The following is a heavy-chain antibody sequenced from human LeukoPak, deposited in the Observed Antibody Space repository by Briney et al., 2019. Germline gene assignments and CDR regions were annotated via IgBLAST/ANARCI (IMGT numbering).Heavy chain of an antibody. V-gene: IGHV3-33*08. J-gene: IGHJ6*02. CDR2: IWYDGSNK. CDR3: ARELSRDGMGV. CDR1: GFTFDDYA. Sequence: PGRSLRLSCAASGFTFDDYAMHWVRQAPGKGLEWVAVIWYDGSNKYYADSVKGRFTISRDNFKNTLYLQMNSLRAEDTAVYYCARELSRDGMGVWGQGTTVTVSS.